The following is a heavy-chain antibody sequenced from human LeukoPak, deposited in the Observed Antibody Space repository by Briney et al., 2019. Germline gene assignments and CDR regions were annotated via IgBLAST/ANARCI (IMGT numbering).Heavy chain of an antibody. J-gene: IGHJ5*02. CDR3: ARAGLGVVEAATAASNWFDP. CDR1: GYTFTSSD. CDR2: MNPNSGSA. Sequence: ASVKVSCKASGYTFTSSDINWVRQATGQGLEWMGWMNPNSGSAGFAQKFQGRVTMTRNTSIGTAYMELSSLRSDDTAVYYCARAGLGVVEAATAASNWFDPWGQGTLVTVSS. D-gene: IGHD2-15*01. V-gene: IGHV1-8*02.